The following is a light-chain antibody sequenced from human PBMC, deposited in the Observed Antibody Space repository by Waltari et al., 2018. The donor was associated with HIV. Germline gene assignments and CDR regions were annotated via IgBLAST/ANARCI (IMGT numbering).Light chain of an antibody. J-gene: IGKJ1*01. CDR1: ELIKSTY. CDR3: HQYGSSFWT. Sequence: EIVLTQSPGTMSLSPGDRATLSCMTSELIKSTYLIWYQQKGYQPPRLLIYVASSRAPGIPDRFSGSGSRTDFNLTINRLEPEDFATYYCHQYGSSFWTFGQGTKVDVK. V-gene: IGKV3-20*01. CDR2: VAS.